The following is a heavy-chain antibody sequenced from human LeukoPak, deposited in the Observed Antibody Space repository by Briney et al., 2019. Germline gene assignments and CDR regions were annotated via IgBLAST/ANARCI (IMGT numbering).Heavy chain of an antibody. V-gene: IGHV3-13*01. CDR2: IGTAGDT. CDR3: ARGSPNDYYDSSGYYPFDY. J-gene: IGHJ4*02. Sequence: GGSLRLSCAASGFTFSSYDMHWVRQATGKGLEWVSAIGTAGDTYYPGSVKGRFTISRDNSKNTLYLQMNSLRAEDTAVYYCARGSPNDYYDSSGYYPFDYWGQGTLVTVSS. CDR1: GFTFSSYD. D-gene: IGHD3-22*01.